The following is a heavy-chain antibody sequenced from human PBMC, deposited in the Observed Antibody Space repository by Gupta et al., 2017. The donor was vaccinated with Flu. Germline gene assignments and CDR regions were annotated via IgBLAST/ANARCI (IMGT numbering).Heavy chain of an antibody. CDR3: AKGGLHNWNYDGDY. Sequence: QAQLVESGGGVVQPERSLRLSWVASGFTFSSFGMHWVRQAPGKGLEWVAVISYDGSNKWHADSVKGRFTISRDNSKNTLYLQMNSLRPEDTAMYYCAKGGLHNWNYDGDYWGQGTLVTVSS. V-gene: IGHV3-30*18. CDR2: ISYDGSNK. D-gene: IGHD1-7*01. CDR1: GFTFSSFG. J-gene: IGHJ4*02.